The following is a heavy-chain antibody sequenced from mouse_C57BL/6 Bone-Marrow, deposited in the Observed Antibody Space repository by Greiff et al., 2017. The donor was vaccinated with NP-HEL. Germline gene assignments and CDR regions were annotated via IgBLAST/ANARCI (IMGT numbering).Heavy chain of an antibody. Sequence: EVQLVESGPGLVKPSQSLSLTCSVTGYSITSGYYWNWIRQFPGNKLEWMGYISYDGSNNYNPSLKNRISITRDTSKNQFFLKLNSVTTEDTATYYCARDPWGLLYYFDYWGQGTTLTVSS. CDR3: ARDPWGLLYYFDY. D-gene: IGHD2-3*01. J-gene: IGHJ2*01. V-gene: IGHV3-6*01. CDR2: ISYDGSN. CDR1: GYSITSGYY.